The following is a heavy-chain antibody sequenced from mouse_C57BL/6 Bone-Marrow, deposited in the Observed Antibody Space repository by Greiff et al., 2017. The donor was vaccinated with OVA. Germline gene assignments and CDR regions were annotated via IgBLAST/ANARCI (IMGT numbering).Heavy chain of an antibody. V-gene: IGHV3-6*01. CDR3: AREGILLDYFDY. J-gene: IGHJ2*01. D-gene: IGHD1-1*02. CDR1: GYSITSGYY. CDR2: ISYDGSN. Sequence: EVKLMESGPGLVKPSQSLSLTCSVTGYSITSGYYWNWLRQFPGNKLEWMGYISYDGSNNYNPSLKNRISITRDTSKNQFFLKLNSVTTEDTATYYCAREGILLDYFDYWGQGTTLTVSS.